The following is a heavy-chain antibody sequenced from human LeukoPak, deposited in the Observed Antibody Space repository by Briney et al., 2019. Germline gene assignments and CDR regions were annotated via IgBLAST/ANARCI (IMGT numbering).Heavy chain of an antibody. J-gene: IGHJ6*03. Sequence: PSETLSLTCTVSGGSISSGGYYWSWIRQPPGKGLEWIGYIYHSGSTYYNPSLKSRVTISVDRSKNQFSLKLSSVTAADTAVYYCARGAYCSSTSCREIYYYMDVWGKGTTVTVSS. CDR1: GGSISSGGYY. CDR3: ARGAYCSSTSCREIYYYMDV. V-gene: IGHV4-30-2*01. D-gene: IGHD2-2*01. CDR2: IYHSGST.